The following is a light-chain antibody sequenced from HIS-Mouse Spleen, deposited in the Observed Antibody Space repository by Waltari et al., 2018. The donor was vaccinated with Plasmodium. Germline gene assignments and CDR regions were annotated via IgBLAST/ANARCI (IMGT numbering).Light chain of an antibody. V-gene: IGLV3-10*01. CDR2: EDS. CDR3: YSTDSSGNHRV. J-gene: IGLJ3*02. Sequence: SYELTQPPSVSVSPGQTARITCSGAALPKKYAYWYQQKSGQAPVLVIYEDSKRPSGILERFSGSSSGTMATLTISGAQVEDEADYYCYSTDSSGNHRVFGGGTKLTVL. CDR1: ALPKKY.